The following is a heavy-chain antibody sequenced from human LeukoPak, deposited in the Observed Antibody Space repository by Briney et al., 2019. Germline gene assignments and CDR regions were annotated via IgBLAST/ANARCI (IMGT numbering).Heavy chain of an antibody. J-gene: IGHJ4*02. CDR2: INPNNGGT. Sequence: ASVKVSCKAFGYTITGYYIHWVRHAPGQGREWMGWINPNNGGTNSAQKFQGRVTMTRDTSIGTAYMELNRLTYDDTAVYYCGRDRHWNQGNFDYWGQGTLVTVSS. CDR3: GRDRHWNQGNFDY. CDR1: GYTITGYY. V-gene: IGHV1-2*02. D-gene: IGHD1-1*01.